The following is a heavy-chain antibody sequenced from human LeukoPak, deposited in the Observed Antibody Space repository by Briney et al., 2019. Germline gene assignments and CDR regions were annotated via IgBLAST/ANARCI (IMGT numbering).Heavy chain of an antibody. V-gene: IGHV1-69*01. CDR3: ASGTVLLGSQHDAFDI. CDR1: GGTFISYA. CDR2: IIPIFGTA. Sequence: ASVKVSCKASGGTFISYAISWVRQAPGQGLEWMGVIIPIFGTANYAQKFQGRVTITADESTSTAYMELSSMRSEDTAVYYCASGTVLLGSQHDAFDIWGRGTMVTVSS. J-gene: IGHJ3*02. D-gene: IGHD2-21*01.